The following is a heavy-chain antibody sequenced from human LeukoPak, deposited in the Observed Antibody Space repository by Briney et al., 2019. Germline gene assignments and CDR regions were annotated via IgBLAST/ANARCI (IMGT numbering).Heavy chain of an antibody. CDR2: IYYYGST. CDR1: GGSISSSSYY. V-gene: IGHV4-39*01. Sequence: SETLSLTCTVSGGSISSSSYYWGWIRQPPGKGLEWIGSIYYYGSTYYSPSLKSRVAISVDTSKNQFSLRLTSVTAADTAVYYCARGHYYYDSSGYDYWGQGTLVTVSS. J-gene: IGHJ4*02. CDR3: ARGHYYYDSSGYDY. D-gene: IGHD3-22*01.